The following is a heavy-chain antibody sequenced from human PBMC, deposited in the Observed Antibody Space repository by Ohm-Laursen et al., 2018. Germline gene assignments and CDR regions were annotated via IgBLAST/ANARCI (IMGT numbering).Heavy chain of an antibody. V-gene: IGHV3-21*01. D-gene: IGHD3-22*01. J-gene: IGHJ3*02. CDR2: ITSSSSHL. CDR1: GFTFSSYS. Sequence: SLRLSCAASGFTFSSYSMNWVRQAPEKGLEWVSSITSSSSHLYYADSVKGRFTVSRDNARNSLFLQMDSLRAEDTAMYYCARDDYFDISGYDSDNGFDIWGQGTMVTVSS. CDR3: ARDDYFDISGYDSDNGFDI.